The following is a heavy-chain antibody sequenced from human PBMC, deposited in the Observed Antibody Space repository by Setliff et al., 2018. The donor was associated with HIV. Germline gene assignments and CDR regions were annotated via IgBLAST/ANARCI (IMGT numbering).Heavy chain of an antibody. D-gene: IGHD3-3*01. J-gene: IGHJ6*03. CDR2: IIPIFGTG. Sequence: SVKVSCKASGGTFSSFAISWVRQAPGQGLEWMGGIIPIFGTGNYAQKFQGRVTITADESTSTAYMELSSLRSEDTAVYYCARGEKRFLEWLPLDYYYYYYMDVWGKGITVTVSS. CDR3: ARGEKRFLEWLPLDYYYYYYMDV. CDR1: GGTFSSFA. V-gene: IGHV1-69*13.